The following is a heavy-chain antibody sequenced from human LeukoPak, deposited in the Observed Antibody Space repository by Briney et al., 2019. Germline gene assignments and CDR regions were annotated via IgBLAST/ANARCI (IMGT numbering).Heavy chain of an antibody. CDR2: ISGSGGST. J-gene: IGHJ4*02. CDR1: GFTFSSYA. D-gene: IGHD3-22*01. Sequence: GGSLRLSSAASGFTFSSYAMSWVRQAPGKGLEWVSAISGSGGSTYYADSVKGRFTISRDNSKNTLYLQMNSLRAEDTAVYYCAKDQYCDSSGYDYWGQGTLVTVSS. CDR3: AKDQYCDSSGYDY. V-gene: IGHV3-23*01.